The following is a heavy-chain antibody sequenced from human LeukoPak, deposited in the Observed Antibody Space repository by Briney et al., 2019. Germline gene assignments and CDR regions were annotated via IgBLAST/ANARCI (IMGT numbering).Heavy chain of an antibody. Sequence: VGSLRLSCAASGFTFSSYAMSWVRQAPGKGLEWVSAISGSGGSTYYADSVKGRFTISRDNSKNTLYLQMNSLRAEDTAVYYCAKDRGVVIACFDYWGQGTLVTVSS. CDR3: AKDRGVVIACFDY. J-gene: IGHJ4*02. V-gene: IGHV3-23*01. D-gene: IGHD2-21*01. CDR1: GFTFSSYA. CDR2: ISGSGGST.